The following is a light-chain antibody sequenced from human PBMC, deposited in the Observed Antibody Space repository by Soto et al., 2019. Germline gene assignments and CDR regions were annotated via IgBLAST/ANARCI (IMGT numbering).Light chain of an antibody. J-gene: IGKJ3*01. CDR3: QHYSSSPPEFT. CDR1: QSVSSSY. CDR2: GAS. V-gene: IGKV3-20*01. Sequence: IVLTQSPGTLSLSPGERATLSCRASQSVSSSYLAWYQQRPGQAPRLLIFGASYRATGIPDRFSGSGSGTDFPFTISRLEPEDFAVYYCQHYSSSPPEFTFGPGTKVDSK.